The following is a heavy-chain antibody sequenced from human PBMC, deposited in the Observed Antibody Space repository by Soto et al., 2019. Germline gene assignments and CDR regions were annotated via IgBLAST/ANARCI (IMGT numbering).Heavy chain of an antibody. CDR1: GDSVSSNSAA. V-gene: IGHV6-1*01. J-gene: IGHJ3*02. Sequence: KQSQTLSLTCAISGDSVSSNSAAWNWIRQSPSRGLEWLGRTYYRSKWYNDYAVSVKSRITINPDTSKNQFSLQLNSVTPEDTAVYYCAKNWNYDGLKDAFDIWGQGTMVTVSS. CDR2: TYYRSKWYN. CDR3: AKNWNYDGLKDAFDI. D-gene: IGHD1-7*01.